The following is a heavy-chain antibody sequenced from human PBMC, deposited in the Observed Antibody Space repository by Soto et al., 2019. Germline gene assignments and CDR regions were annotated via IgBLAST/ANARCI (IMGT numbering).Heavy chain of an antibody. Sequence: GASVKVSCKASGYTFTSYGISWVRQAPGQGLEWMGWISAYNGNTNYAQKLQGRVTMTTDTSTSTAYMELRSLRSDDTAVYYCARDPGIVVVPAPSRNNWFDPWGQGTLVTSPQ. CDR1: GYTFTSYG. CDR2: ISAYNGNT. D-gene: IGHD2-2*01. CDR3: ARDPGIVVVPAPSRNNWFDP. J-gene: IGHJ5*02. V-gene: IGHV1-18*01.